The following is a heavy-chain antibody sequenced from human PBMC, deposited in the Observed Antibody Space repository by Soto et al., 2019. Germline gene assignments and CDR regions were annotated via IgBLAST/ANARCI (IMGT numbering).Heavy chain of an antibody. V-gene: IGHV1-8*01. CDR1: GYTFTSYD. CDR2: GNPNSAST. Sequence: QVQLVQSGAEVKKPGASVKVSCKASGYTFTSYDVNWVRQATGQGLEWMGWGNPNSASTGHAQNCQGRITMTRDTSISTAYMELSSLRSEDTAVYYCARRSNYHSFDIWGRGTMVTVSS. D-gene: IGHD4-4*01. J-gene: IGHJ3*02. CDR3: ARRSNYHSFDI.